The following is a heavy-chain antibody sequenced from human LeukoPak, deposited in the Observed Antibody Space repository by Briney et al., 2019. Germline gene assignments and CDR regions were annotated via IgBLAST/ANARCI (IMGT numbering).Heavy chain of an antibody. CDR2: IYYSGST. V-gene: IGHV4-59*01. Sequence: SETLSLTCTVSGGFISSYYWSWIRQPPGEGLEWIGYIYYSGSTNYNPSLKSRVTISVDTSKNQFSLKLSSVTAADTAVYYCARGPPPDFDYWGRGTLVTVSS. J-gene: IGHJ4*02. CDR3: ARGPPPDFDY. CDR1: GGFISSYY.